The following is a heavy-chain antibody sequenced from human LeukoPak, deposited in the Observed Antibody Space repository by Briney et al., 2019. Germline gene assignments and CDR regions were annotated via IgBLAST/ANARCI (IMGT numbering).Heavy chain of an antibody. J-gene: IGHJ6*02. CDR3: ARELEQLEYNYYYGMDV. V-gene: IGHV3-33*01. CDR1: GFTFSSYG. D-gene: IGHD6-6*01. CDR2: IWYDGSNK. Sequence: GSLRLSCAASGFTFSSYGMHWVRQAPGKGLEWVAVIWYDGSNKYYADSVKGRFTISRDNSKNTLYLQMNSLRAEDTAVYYCARELEQLEYNYYYGMDVWGQGTTVPSP.